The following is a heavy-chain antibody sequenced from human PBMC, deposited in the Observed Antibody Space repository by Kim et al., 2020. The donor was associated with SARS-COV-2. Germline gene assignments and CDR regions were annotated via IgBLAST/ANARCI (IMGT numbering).Heavy chain of an antibody. CDR3: ARGPGSSGYYVDY. V-gene: IGHV4-34*01. CDR1: GGSFSGYY. CDR2: INHSGST. Sequence: SETLSLTCAVYGGSFSGYYWSWIRQPPGKGLEWIGEINHSGSTNYNPSLKSRVTISVDTSKNQFSLKLSSVTAADTAVYYCARGPGSSGYYVDYWGQGTL. D-gene: IGHD3-22*01. J-gene: IGHJ4*02.